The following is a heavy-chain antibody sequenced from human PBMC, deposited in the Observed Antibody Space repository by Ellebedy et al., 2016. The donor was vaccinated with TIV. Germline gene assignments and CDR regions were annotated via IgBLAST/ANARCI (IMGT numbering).Heavy chain of an antibody. CDR3: AGGRSRTDWGDY. D-gene: IGHD7-27*01. CDR1: GGSFSSRNW. Sequence: SETLSLTCAASGGSFSSRNWWCWLHQPPGKGLECLGDIYHSGSTNYTPSLKSRVTISVDKSKNQFSLKLRSVTAADTAVYYCAGGRSRTDWGDYWGQGTLVTVSS. CDR2: IYHSGST. V-gene: IGHV4-4*02. J-gene: IGHJ4*02.